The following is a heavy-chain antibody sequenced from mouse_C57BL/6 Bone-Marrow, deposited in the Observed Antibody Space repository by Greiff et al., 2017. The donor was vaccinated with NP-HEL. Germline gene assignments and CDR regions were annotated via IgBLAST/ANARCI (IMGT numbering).Heavy chain of an antibody. V-gene: IGHV1-26*01. CDR2: INPNNGGT. CDR1: GYTFTDYY. D-gene: IGHD2-2*01. J-gene: IGHJ2*01. CDR3: ARGEDYYGHDGGYFDY. Sequence: EVQLQQSGPELVKPGASVKISCKASGYTFTDYYMNWVKQSHGKSLEWIGDINPNNGGTSYNQKFKGKATLTVDKSSSTAYMELRSLTSEDSAVYYCARGEDYYGHDGGYFDYWGKGTTLTVSS.